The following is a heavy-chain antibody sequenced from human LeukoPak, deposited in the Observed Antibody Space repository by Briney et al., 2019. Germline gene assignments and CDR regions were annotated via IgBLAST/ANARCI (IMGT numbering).Heavy chain of an antibody. V-gene: IGHV1-18*01. CDR1: GYTFNNYF. CDR3: ARGQSMYY. J-gene: IGHJ4*02. CDR2: ISPHSHTT. D-gene: IGHD2-8*01. Sequence: ASVKVSCKASGYTFNNYFISWVRQAPGQGPEWVGWISPHSHTTHYAEKVQGRVNMTTETSTSTVYMELRSMRSDDTAVYFCARGQSMYYWGQGNPVTVSP.